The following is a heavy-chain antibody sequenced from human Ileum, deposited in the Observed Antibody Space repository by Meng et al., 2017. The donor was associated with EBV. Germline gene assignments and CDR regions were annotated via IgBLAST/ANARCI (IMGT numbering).Heavy chain of an antibody. D-gene: IGHD3-22*01. J-gene: IGHJ4*02. CDR3: ARNVPGTSAYYD. Sequence: QVQRQESGPGLVKPSDTLSLTCAGSGYSISSTNWWGWIRQPPGKGLEWIGDIYYSGSTSYNPSLKSRVTMSVDTSKNQFSLNLNSVTAVDTAVYYCARNVPGTSAYYDWGQGTLVTVSS. CDR2: IYYSGST. CDR1: GYSISSTNW. V-gene: IGHV4-28*01.